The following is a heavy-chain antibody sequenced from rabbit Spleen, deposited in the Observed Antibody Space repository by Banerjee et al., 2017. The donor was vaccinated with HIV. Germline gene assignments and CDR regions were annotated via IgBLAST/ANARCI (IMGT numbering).Heavy chain of an antibody. D-gene: IGHD8-1*01. CDR1: GFSFSSGYD. V-gene: IGHV1S45*01. CDR3: ARDTGSSFSTYGMDL. J-gene: IGHJ6*01. Sequence: QEQLVESGGGLVKPGASLTLICTASGFSFSSGYDMSWVRQAPGKGLEWIACIYAGSSGTTYYASGAKGRFTISKTSSTTVTLQMTSLTAADTATYFCARDTGSSFSTYGMDLWGPGPWSPS. CDR2: IYAGSSGTT.